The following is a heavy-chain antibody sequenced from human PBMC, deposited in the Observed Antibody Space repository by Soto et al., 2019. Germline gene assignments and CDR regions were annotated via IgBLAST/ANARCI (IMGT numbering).Heavy chain of an antibody. CDR1: GFTFNSYP. Sequence: PGGSLRLSCAASGFTFNSYPIHWVRQAPGQGLEWVALISSNGVEKHYADSVRGRFTISRDNSMNTLYLQMSSLRDEDTAVYYCAREENAAYFNTWGDGTLVTAPQ. J-gene: IGHJ5*01. V-gene: IGHV3-30-3*01. D-gene: IGHD1-1*01. CDR3: AREENAAYFNT. CDR2: ISSNGVEK.